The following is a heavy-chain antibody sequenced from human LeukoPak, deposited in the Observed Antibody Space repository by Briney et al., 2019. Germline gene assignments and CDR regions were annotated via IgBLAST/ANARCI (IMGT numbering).Heavy chain of an antibody. V-gene: IGHV5-51*01. J-gene: IGHJ5*02. CDR3: ARLSIVVPAANPIGWFDP. D-gene: IGHD2-2*01. Sequence: GESLKISCKGSGYSFTSYWIGWVRQMPGKGLEWMGIIYPGDSDTRYSPSFQGQVTISADKSISTAYLQWSSLKASDTAMYYCARLSIVVPAANPIGWFDPWGQGTLVTVSP. CDR1: GYSFTSYW. CDR2: IYPGDSDT.